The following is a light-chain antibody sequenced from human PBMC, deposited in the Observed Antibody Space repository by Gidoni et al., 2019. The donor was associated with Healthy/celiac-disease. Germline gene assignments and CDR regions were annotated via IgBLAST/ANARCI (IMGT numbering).Light chain of an antibody. CDR1: QSLLHSNGYNY. Sequence: IVMTQSPLSLLVTPGEPASISCRSSQSLLHSNGYNYLDWYLQKPGQSPQLLIYLGSNRASGVPERFSGSGSGTDFTLKISRVEAEDVGVYYCMQAQQTPQTFGQGTKVEIK. V-gene: IGKV2-28*01. CDR3: MQAQQTPQT. J-gene: IGKJ1*01. CDR2: LGS.